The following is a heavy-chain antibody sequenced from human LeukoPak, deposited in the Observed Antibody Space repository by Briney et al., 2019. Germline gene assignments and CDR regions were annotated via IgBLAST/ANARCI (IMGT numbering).Heavy chain of an antibody. CDR2: INPNSGGT. J-gene: IGHJ5*02. CDR3: ARAHYAILTGDKNWFDP. Sequence: GASVKVSCKASGYTFTGYYMHWVRQAPGQGLEWMGWINPNSGGTNYAQKFQGRVTMTRDTSISTAYMELSRLRSDDTAVYYCARAHYAILTGDKNWFDPWGQGTLVTVSS. D-gene: IGHD3-9*01. CDR1: GYTFTGYY. V-gene: IGHV1-2*02.